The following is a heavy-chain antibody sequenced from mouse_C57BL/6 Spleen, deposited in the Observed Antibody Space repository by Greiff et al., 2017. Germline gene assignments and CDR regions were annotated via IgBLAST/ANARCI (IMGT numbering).Heavy chain of an antibody. CDR1: GFNIKDSY. CDR3: IIWRYITTEGVAD. CDR2: IDPEDGDT. D-gene: IGHD1-1*01. V-gene: IGHV14-1*01. J-gene: IGHJ3*01. Sequence: VQLQQSGAELVRPGASVKLSCTASGFNIKDSYMHWVKQRPEPGLAWIGRIDPEDGDTEYAPQFQGKATLTADTSSNTAYLQHSSLTSEDTAVYYCIIWRYITTEGVADWGQGTLVTVSA.